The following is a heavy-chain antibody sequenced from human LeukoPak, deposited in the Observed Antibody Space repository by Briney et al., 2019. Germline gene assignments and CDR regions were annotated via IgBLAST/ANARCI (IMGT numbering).Heavy chain of an antibody. CDR1: GFTFSNAW. V-gene: IGHV3-15*01. CDR3: AREIAAAGIDY. Sequence: GGSLRLSCAASGFTFSNAWMSWVRQAPGKGLEWVGRIKSKTDGGTTDYAAPVKGRFTISRDDSKNTLYLQMNSLRAEDTAVYYCAREIAAAGIDYWGQGTLVTVSS. D-gene: IGHD6-13*01. J-gene: IGHJ4*02. CDR2: IKSKTDGGTT.